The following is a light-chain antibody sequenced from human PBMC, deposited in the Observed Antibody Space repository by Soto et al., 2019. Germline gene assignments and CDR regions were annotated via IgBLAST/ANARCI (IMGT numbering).Light chain of an antibody. CDR1: SSNSGNNH. CDR2: DNN. V-gene: IGLV1-51*01. J-gene: IGLJ2*01. Sequence: QSVLTQPPSVSAAPGQKVTISCSGSSSNSGNNHVSWYQQFPGTAPKLLIYDNNNRPSEIPDRFSGSKSGTSATLGITGLQTGDEADYYCGAWDTSLSLVVFGEGTKLTVL. CDR3: GAWDTSLSLVV.